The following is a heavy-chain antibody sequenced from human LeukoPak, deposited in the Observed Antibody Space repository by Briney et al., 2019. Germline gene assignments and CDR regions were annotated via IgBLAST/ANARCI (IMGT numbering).Heavy chain of an antibody. CDR3: VKERYCSGGSCYSSHDLY. Sequence: PGGSLRLSCEASGFTFKSHGMSWVRQAPGKGLEWVSGISGSGHFTDYADSVKGRFTISRDNSKNTLNLQMYSLRAEDTAVYYCVKERYCSGGSCYSSHDLYWGLGTLVTVSS. CDR2: ISGSGHFT. D-gene: IGHD2-15*01. J-gene: IGHJ4*02. CDR1: GFTFKSHG. V-gene: IGHV3-23*01.